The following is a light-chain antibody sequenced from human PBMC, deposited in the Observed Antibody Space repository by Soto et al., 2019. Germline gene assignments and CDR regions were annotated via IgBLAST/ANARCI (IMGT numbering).Light chain of an antibody. CDR1: QSVSSSY. CDR3: QYDWIPPPLN. J-gene: IGKJ3*01. Sequence: IVLKQSPGTLSLSPGERATLSCRASQSVSSSYLAWYQQRPGQAPRLLIYGASSRATGIPDGFSGSGSVTDFTFAISRLEPEDFAVYYCQYDWIPPPLNFGPGTKVDIK. V-gene: IGKV3-20*01. CDR2: GAS.